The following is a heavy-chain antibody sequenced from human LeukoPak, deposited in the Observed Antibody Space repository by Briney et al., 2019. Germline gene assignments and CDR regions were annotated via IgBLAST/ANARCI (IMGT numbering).Heavy chain of an antibody. CDR3: ARETCYNILTGTDY. CDR1: GYTFTTYV. D-gene: IGHD3-9*01. Sequence: ASVKVSCKASGYTFTTYVLSWVRPAPGQGLAWLGWISTYDDNIKYAQSLYGRLTLTIDTSPSTAYMELNRLTSDYTAVYYCARETCYNILTGTDYWGPGTLVTVSS. J-gene: IGHJ4*02. V-gene: IGHV1-18*01. CDR2: ISTYDDNI.